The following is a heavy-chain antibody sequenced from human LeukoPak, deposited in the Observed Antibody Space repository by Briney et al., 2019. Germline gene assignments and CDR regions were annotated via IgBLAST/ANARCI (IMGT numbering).Heavy chain of an antibody. CDR2: IYYSGST. Sequence: PSEALSLTCTVSGGSNSSGGYYWSWIRQHPGKGLEWIGYIYYSGSTNYNPSLKSRVTISVDTSKNQFSLKLSSVTAADTAVYYCARTRHYGDYRSLWFDPWGQGTLVTVSS. J-gene: IGHJ5*02. V-gene: IGHV4-31*03. D-gene: IGHD4-17*01. CDR1: GGSNSSGGYY. CDR3: ARTRHYGDYRSLWFDP.